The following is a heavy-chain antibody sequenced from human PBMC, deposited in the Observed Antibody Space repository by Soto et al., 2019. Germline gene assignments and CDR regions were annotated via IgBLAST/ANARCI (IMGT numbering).Heavy chain of an antibody. J-gene: IGHJ5*02. V-gene: IGHV3-23*01. CDR2: ISGSGGST. D-gene: IGHD3-10*01. Sequence: ESGGGLVQPGGSLRLSCAASGFTFRSYAMSWVRQAPGKGLEWVSVISGSGGSTYYADSVKGRFTISRDNSKNTLFLQMNSLRAEDTAVYYCVKSGESSYNWFDPWGQGTLVTVSS. CDR3: VKSGESSYNWFDP. CDR1: GFTFRSYA.